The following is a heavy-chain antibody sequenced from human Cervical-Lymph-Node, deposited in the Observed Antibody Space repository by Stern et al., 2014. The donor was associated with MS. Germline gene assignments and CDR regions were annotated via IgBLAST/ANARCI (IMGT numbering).Heavy chain of an antibody. Sequence: QVQLGQSGAEVKKPGASVTVSCKASGYTFITHYMHWVRQAPGQGLEWMGLINPSSGSTTYAQKLQGRVTMTRDTSTSTVYMELSSLRSEDTAVYYCARSKDSSIGARPGEYHYVGMDVWGQGTTVSVPS. V-gene: IGHV1-46*04. CDR3: ARSKDSSIGARPGEYHYVGMDV. J-gene: IGHJ6*02. CDR1: GYTFITHY. CDR2: INPSSGST. D-gene: IGHD6-6*01.